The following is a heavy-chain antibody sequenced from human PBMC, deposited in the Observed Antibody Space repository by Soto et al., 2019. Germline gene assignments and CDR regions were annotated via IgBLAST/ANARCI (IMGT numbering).Heavy chain of an antibody. CDR2: IIPMLGKP. CDR1: GGTFRSYA. D-gene: IGHD2-8*01. CDR3: ARSMETNYFYCMDV. Sequence: SVKVSCKASGGTFRSYAINWVRQAPGQGLEWMGGIIPMLGKPNYAEKFLGRVTISADESTRTAYMEVTRLKSEDTAVYYCARSMETNYFYCMDVWGLGTTVTAP. J-gene: IGHJ6*02. V-gene: IGHV1-69*10.